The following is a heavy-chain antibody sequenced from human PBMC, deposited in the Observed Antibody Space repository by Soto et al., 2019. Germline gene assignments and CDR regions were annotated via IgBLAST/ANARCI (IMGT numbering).Heavy chain of an antibody. CDR2: IWYDGSNK. CDR3: ARDRKLQQLGHYCYGMDV. D-gene: IGHD6-13*01. CDR1: GFTFSSYG. Sequence: QVQLVESGGGVVQPGRSLRLSCAASGFTFSSYGMHWVRQAPGKGLEWVAVIWYDGSNKYYADSVKGRFTISRDNSKNTLYLQMNGLRAEDTAVYYCARDRKLQQLGHYCYGMDVWGQGTTVTVSS. V-gene: IGHV3-33*01. J-gene: IGHJ6*02.